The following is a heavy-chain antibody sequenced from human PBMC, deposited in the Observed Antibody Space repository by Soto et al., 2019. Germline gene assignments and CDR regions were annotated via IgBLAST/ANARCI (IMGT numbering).Heavy chain of an antibody. CDR3: PRQEADNESTG. D-gene: IGHD2-8*01. CDR1: GYSFTRYW. V-gene: IGHV5-51*01. Sequence: EVQLVQSGAEVKKPGESLKISCKGSGYSFTRYWIGWVRQMPGKGLEWMGIIYPGDSDTRYSPSFQGQVTISADKSIRTAYLRWSSVKAAYTAMSGCPRQEADNESTGWGQGTLVTVSS. J-gene: IGHJ1*01. CDR2: IYPGDSDT.